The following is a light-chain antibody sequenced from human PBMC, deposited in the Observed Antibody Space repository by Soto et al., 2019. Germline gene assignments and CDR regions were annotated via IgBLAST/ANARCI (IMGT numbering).Light chain of an antibody. CDR2: EVT. J-gene: IGLJ1*01. CDR3: SSYTGGNPSYV. Sequence: QCLLTQPPSASGSPGQSFTISCTGTISDVGGYDYVSWYQQHPGKAPKLMIYEVTIRPSGVSDRFSGSKYGNTASLTVSGLQAEDEADYYCSSYTGGNPSYVFGTGTKVTVL. V-gene: IGLV2-8*01. CDR1: ISDVGGYDY.